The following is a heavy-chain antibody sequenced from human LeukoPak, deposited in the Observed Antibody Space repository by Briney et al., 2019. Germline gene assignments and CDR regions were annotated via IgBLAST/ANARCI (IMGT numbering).Heavy chain of an antibody. V-gene: IGHV3-20*04. CDR2: INWNGGST. J-gene: IGHJ4*02. CDR1: GFSSDDYD. Sequence: GRSLRLSCAASGFSSDDYDMSWVRQAPGKGLEWVSGINWNGGSTGYADSVKGRFTISRDNAKNSLYLQMSSLRAEDTALYYCAREEGGYFDYWGQGTLVTVSS. CDR3: AREEGGYFDY. D-gene: IGHD3-16*01.